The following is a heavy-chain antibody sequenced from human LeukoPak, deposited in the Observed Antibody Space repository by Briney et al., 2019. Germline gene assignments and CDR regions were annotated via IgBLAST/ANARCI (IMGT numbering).Heavy chain of an antibody. CDR2: IIPIFGTA. J-gene: IGHJ6*04. V-gene: IGHV1-69*13. D-gene: IGHD6-25*01. CDR1: GGTFSSYA. Sequence: ASVRVSCKASGGTFSSYAISWVRQAPGQGLEWMGGIIPIFGTANYAQKFQGRVTITADESTSTAYMELSSLRSEDTAAYYCARDLQRGLDYYYGMDVWGKGTTVTVSS. CDR3: ARDLQRGLDYYYGMDV.